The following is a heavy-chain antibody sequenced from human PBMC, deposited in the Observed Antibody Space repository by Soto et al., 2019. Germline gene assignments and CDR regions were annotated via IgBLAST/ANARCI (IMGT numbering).Heavy chain of an antibody. D-gene: IGHD3-22*01. CDR3: ARVGAYYYASSGPD. CDR2: INHSGST. J-gene: IGHJ4*02. Sequence: SETLSLTCAVYGGSFNGYYWSWIRQPPGKGLEWIGEINHSGSTNYNQSLKSRVTISVDTSKNQFSLKLSSVTAADTAVYYCARVGAYYYASSGPDWGQGTLVTVSS. CDR1: GGSFNGYY. V-gene: IGHV4-34*01.